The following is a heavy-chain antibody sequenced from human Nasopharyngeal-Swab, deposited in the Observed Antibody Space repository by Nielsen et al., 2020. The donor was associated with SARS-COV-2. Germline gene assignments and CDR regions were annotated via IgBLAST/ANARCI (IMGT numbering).Heavy chain of an antibody. CDR3: AREWIQLWPDAFDI. Sequence: WVRQAPGQGLEWMGIINPSGGSTSYAQKFQGRVTMTRDTSTSTAYMELSSLRSEDTAVYYCAREWIQLWPDAFDIWGQGTMVTVSS. D-gene: IGHD5-18*01. V-gene: IGHV1-46*01. J-gene: IGHJ3*02. CDR2: INPSGGST.